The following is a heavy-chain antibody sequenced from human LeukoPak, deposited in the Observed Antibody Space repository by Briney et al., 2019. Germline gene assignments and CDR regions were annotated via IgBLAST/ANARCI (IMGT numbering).Heavy chain of an antibody. J-gene: IGHJ4*02. Sequence: GGSLRLSCAASGFTFSNYWMHWVRQAPGKGLVWVSRINNARSTSYADSVKGRFTISRDNAKNSLYLQMNSLRAEDTAVYYCARAASILIWNDPMIDYWGQGTLVTVSS. D-gene: IGHD1-1*01. CDR3: ARAASILIWNDPMIDY. CDR2: INNARST. CDR1: GFTFSNYW. V-gene: IGHV3-74*01.